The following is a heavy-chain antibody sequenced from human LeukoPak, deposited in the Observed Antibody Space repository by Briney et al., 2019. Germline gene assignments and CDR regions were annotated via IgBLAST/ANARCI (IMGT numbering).Heavy chain of an antibody. CDR2: ITTNPNGYSK. D-gene: IGHD3-10*01. CDR1: GFTFSDHY. Sequence: GGALRLSCAASGFTFSDHYMDWVRQAPGKGLEWVGRITTNPNGYSKDYAASVKGRFTISRDDSENSVYLQMNSLKTDDTAMYYCARSTRGSLDYWGQGTLVTVSS. CDR3: ARSTRGSLDY. V-gene: IGHV3-72*01. J-gene: IGHJ4*02.